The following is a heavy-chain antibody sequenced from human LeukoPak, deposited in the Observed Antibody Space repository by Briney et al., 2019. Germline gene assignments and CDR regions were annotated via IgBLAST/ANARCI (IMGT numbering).Heavy chain of an antibody. CDR1: GGSISSSSYY. D-gene: IGHD6-19*01. CDR2: IYYSGST. CDR3: ARDRISVTDPPNWFDP. V-gene: IGHV4-39*07. J-gene: IGHJ5*02. Sequence: SETLSLTCTVSGGSISSSSYYWGWIRQPPGKGLEWIGSIYYSGSTYYNPSLKSRVTISVDTSKNQFSLKLSSVTAADTAVYYCARDRISVTDPPNWFDPWGQGTLVTVSS.